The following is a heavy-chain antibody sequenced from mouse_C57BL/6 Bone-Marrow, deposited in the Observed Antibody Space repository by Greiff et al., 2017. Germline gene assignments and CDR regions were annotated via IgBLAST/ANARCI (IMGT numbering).Heavy chain of an antibody. CDR3: ASPSHYYGSSLFAY. CDR1: GFTFSSYG. J-gene: IGHJ3*01. V-gene: IGHV5-6*01. CDR2: ISSGGSYT. D-gene: IGHD1-1*01. Sequence: EVQLVESGGDLVKPGGSLKLSCAASGFTFSSYGMSWVRQTPDKRLEWVATISSGGSYTYYPDSVKGRFTISRDNAKNTLYLQMSSLKSEDTAMYYCASPSHYYGSSLFAYWGQGTLVTVSA.